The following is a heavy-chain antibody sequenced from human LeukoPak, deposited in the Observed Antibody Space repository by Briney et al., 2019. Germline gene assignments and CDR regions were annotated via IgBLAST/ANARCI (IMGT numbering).Heavy chain of an antibody. J-gene: IGHJ4*02. D-gene: IGHD3-22*01. V-gene: IGHV4-59*01. Sequence: SETLSLTCIVSADSFGTYYWTWIRQPPGKGLEWIGYIYYSGSPNYNPSLKSRVTISLDTSKHQFTLNLSSVTAADTAVYYCARASLGNFYDDSGYYYPFDYWGQGTLVTVSS. CDR3: ARASLGNFYDDSGYYYPFDY. CDR2: IYYSGSP. CDR1: ADSFGTYY.